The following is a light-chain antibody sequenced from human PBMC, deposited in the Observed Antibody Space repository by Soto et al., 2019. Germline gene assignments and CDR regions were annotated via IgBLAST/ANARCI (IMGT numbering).Light chain of an antibody. J-gene: IGKJ1*01. Sequence: VLTQSPATLSVSPGERATLSCRASQSVSSNLAWYQQKPGQAPRLLIYGASTRATGIPARFSGSGSGTEFTLTISSLQAEDVAVYYCQQYYSTPPPFGQGTKVDIK. CDR1: QSVSSN. CDR2: GAS. CDR3: QQYYSTPPP. V-gene: IGKV3-15*01.